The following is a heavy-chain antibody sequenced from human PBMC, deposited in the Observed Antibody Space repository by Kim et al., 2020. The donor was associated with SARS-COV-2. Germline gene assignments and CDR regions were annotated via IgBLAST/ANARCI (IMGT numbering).Heavy chain of an antibody. D-gene: IGHD3-22*01. Sequence: SETLSLTCTVSGGSISSYYWSWIRQPPGKGLEWIGYIYYSGSTNYNPSLKSRVTISVDTSKNQFSLKLSSVTAADTAVYYCARLPYYYDSSPLRYFDLWGRGTLVTVSS. CDR2: IYYSGST. CDR3: ARLPYYYDSSPLRYFDL. CDR1: GGSISSYY. J-gene: IGHJ2*01. V-gene: IGHV4-59*08.